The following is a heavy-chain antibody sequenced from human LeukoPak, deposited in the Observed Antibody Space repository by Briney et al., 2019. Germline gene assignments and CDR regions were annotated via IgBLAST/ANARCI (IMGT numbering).Heavy chain of an antibody. J-gene: IGHJ4*02. CDR1: GFTVSGTY. V-gene: IGHV3-53*01. CDR3: ARSDYTSGWHFYY. CDR2: IYSDDTR. Sequence: GGSLRLSCAASGFTVSGTYMSWVRQAPGKGLEWVSIIYSDDTRYSADSVKGRFTISRDNSKNTLYLQMNSLRAEDTAVYYCARSDYTSGWHFYYWGQGTLVTVSS. D-gene: IGHD6-19*01.